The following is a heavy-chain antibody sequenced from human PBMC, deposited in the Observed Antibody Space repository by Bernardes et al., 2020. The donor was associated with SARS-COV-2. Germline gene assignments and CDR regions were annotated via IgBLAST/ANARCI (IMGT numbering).Heavy chain of an antibody. V-gene: IGHV3-23*01. CDR2: ITGDGATI. Sequence: VGSLSLSCVDSGLTFNRHAMSWVRLAPGKGLEWVAGITGDGATIIYADSVKGRFTISKDFSKNYAYLEMNGLTAEDTAIYYCARDYIVGDSLWYFDLWGRGILVTVSS. CDR1: GLTFNRHA. D-gene: IGHD2-21*01. CDR3: ARDYIVGDSLWYFDL. J-gene: IGHJ2*01.